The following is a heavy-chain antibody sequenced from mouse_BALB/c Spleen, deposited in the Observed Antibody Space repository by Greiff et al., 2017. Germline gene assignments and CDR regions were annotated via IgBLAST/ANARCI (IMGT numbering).Heavy chain of an antibody. CDR2: ISSGGGST. V-gene: IGHV5-12-1*01. J-gene: IGHJ4*01. D-gene: IGHD2-10*02. Sequence: EVKLVESGGGLVKPGGSLKLSCAASGFAFSSYDMSWVRQTPEKRLEWVAYISSGGGSTYYPDTVKGRFTISRDNAKNTLYLQMSSLKSEDTAMYYCARSSYGNYNAMDYGGQGTSVTVSS. CDR1: GFAFSSYD. CDR3: ARSSYGNYNAMDY.